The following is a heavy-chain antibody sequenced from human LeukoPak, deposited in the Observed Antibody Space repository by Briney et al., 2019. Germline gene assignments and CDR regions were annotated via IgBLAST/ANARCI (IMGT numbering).Heavy chain of an antibody. Sequence: SETLSLTCTVSGGSVSSESYYWSWIRQPPGKGLEWMGYIYYSGSTDYNPSLKSRVTMSLDTSKNQFSLNLSSVTAADTAVYYCARAVITFGGAVAKGFDCWGQGTLVTVSS. J-gene: IGHJ4*02. V-gene: IGHV4-61*01. CDR1: GGSVSSESYY. CDR3: ARAVITFGGAVAKGFDC. D-gene: IGHD3-16*01. CDR2: IYYSGST.